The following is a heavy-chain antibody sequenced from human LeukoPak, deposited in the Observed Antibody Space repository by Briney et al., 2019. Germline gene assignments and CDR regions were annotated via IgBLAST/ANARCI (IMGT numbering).Heavy chain of an antibody. D-gene: IGHD2-15*01. V-gene: IGHV4-34*01. J-gene: IGHJ6*02. Sequence: SETLSLTCAVYGGSFSGYYWSWIRQPPGKGLEWIGEINHSGSTNYNPSLKSRVTISVDTSKNQFSLKLSSGTAADTAVYYCATLHRSSYYGLDVWGQGTTVTVSS. CDR3: ATLHRSSYYGLDV. CDR2: INHSGST. CDR1: GGSFSGYY.